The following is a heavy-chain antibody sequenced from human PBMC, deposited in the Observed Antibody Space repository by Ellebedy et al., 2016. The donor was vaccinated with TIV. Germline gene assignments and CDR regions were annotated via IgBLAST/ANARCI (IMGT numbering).Heavy chain of an antibody. CDR2: IKFDGSSK. CDR3: AKLFFRGEDGLDV. CDR1: GFTLSNYA. D-gene: IGHD3-10*01. J-gene: IGHJ6*02. Sequence: GESLKISXAASGFTLSNYAMHWVRQAPGKGLQWVALIKFDGSSKYYADSVKGRFTISRDNSKNTLFLQMNSLIAEDTAVYYCAKLFFRGEDGLDVWGQGTTVTVSS. V-gene: IGHV3-30*04.